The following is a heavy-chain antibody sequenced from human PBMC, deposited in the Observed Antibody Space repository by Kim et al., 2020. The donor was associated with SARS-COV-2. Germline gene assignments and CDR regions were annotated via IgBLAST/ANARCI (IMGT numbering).Heavy chain of an antibody. Sequence: GGSLRLSCAASGFTFSSYAMHWVRQAPGKGLEWVAVISYDGSNKYYADSVKGRFTISRDNSKNTLYLQMNSLRAEDTAVYYCARDVALTGTTAYYYYYYGMDVWGQGTTVTVSS. D-gene: IGHD1-20*01. CDR1: GFTFSSYA. J-gene: IGHJ6*02. V-gene: IGHV3-30*04. CDR2: ISYDGSNK. CDR3: ARDVALTGTTAYYYYYYGMDV.